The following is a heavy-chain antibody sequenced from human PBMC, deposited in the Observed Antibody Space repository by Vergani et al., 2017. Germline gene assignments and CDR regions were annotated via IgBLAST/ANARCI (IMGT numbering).Heavy chain of an antibody. CDR1: GYTFTGYY. J-gene: IGHJ4*02. CDR2: INPNSGGT. Sequence: QVQLVQSGAEVKKPGASVKVSCKASGYTFTGYYMHWVRQAPGQGLERMGWINPNSGGTNYAQKFQGRVTMTRDTSISTAYMELSRLRSDDTAVYYCARVDLDCSSTSCYWAHFDYWGQGTLVTVSS. D-gene: IGHD2-2*01. CDR3: ARVDLDCSSTSCYWAHFDY. V-gene: IGHV1-2*02.